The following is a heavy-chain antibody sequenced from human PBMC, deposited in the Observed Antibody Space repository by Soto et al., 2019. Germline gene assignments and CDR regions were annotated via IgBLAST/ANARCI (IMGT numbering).Heavy chain of an antibody. J-gene: IGHJ6*03. V-gene: IGHV3-30*03. D-gene: IGHD1-1*01. CDR1: GFTFSSYL. Sequence: GGSXRLSCAASGFTFSSYLMHWVRQAPGTGLEWVALISYDGSSRNYADSVKGRFTVSRDNSKNTLYLQMNSLRAEDTALYYCAFNWNDIYYMDVWGKGTTVTVSS. CDR3: AFNWNDIYYMDV. CDR2: ISYDGSSR.